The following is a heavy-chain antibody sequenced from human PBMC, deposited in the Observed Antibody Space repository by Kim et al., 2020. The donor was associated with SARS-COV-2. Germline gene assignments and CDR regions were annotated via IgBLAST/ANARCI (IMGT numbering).Heavy chain of an antibody. CDR3: ARRLVVVAATLFHYYYGMDV. CDR1: GGSFSGYY. D-gene: IGHD2-15*01. J-gene: IGHJ6*02. Sequence: SETLSLTCAVYGGSFSGYYWSWIRQPPGKGLEWIGEINHSGSTNYNPSLKSRVTISVDTSKNQFSLKLSSVTAADTAVYYCARRLVVVAATLFHYYYGMDVWGQGTTVTVSS. CDR2: INHSGST. V-gene: IGHV4-34*01.